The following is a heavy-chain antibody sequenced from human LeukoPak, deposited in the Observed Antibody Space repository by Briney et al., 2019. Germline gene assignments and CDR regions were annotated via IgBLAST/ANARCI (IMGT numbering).Heavy chain of an antibody. CDR3: AKEGNTMVRGVIPFNWFDP. Sequence: GGSLRLSCAASGFTFSSYSMSWVRQAPGKGLEWVSAISGSGGSTYYADSVKGRFTISRDNSKNTLYLQMNSLRAEDTAVYYCAKEGNTMVRGVIPFNWFDPWGQGTLVTVSS. CDR1: GFTFSSYS. J-gene: IGHJ5*02. D-gene: IGHD3-10*01. V-gene: IGHV3-23*01. CDR2: ISGSGGST.